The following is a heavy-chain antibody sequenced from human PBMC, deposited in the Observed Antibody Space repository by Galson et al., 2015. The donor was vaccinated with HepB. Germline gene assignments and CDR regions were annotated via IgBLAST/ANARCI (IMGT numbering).Heavy chain of an antibody. J-gene: IGHJ6*02. CDR2: INPHSGGT. V-gene: IGHV1-2*02. Sequence: SVKVSCKASGYTFSGYYIHWVRQAPGQGLEWMGWINPHSGGTNYAQKFQGRVTMTRDTSISTVYMELSRLRSDDTAVYYCARSLNYGDYSYYYYYGMDVWGQGTTVTVSS. CDR1: GYTFSGYY. D-gene: IGHD4-17*01. CDR3: ARSLNYGDYSYYYYYGMDV.